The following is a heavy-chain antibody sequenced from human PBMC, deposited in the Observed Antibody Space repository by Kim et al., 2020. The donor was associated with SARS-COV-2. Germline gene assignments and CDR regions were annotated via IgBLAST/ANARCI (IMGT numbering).Heavy chain of an antibody. V-gene: IGHV1-3*01. CDR3: ARDLSEVAAAGTPWGYYYYGMDV. Sequence: ASVKVSCKASGYTFTSYAMHWVRQAPGQRLEWMGWINAGNGNTKYSQKFQGRVTITRDTSASTAYMELSSLRSEDTAVYYCARDLSEVAAAGTPWGYYYYGMDVWGQGTTVTVSS. CDR1: GYTFTSYA. CDR2: INAGNGNT. J-gene: IGHJ6*02. D-gene: IGHD6-13*01.